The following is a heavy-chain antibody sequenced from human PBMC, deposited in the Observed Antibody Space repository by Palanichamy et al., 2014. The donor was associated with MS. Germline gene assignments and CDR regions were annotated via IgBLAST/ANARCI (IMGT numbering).Heavy chain of an antibody. CDR1: GFNFKTYS. Sequence: EVQLVESGGGLVXPGGSLRLSCAASGFNFKTYSMNWVRQAPGKGLEWVSFISRGSSTIYYTDSVKGRFTISRDDAKMSVHLQMNGLRDEDTAIYYCTRVIHPSFYMDVWGRGTTVAVSS. CDR2: ISRGSSTI. CDR3: TRVIHPSFYMDV. J-gene: IGHJ6*03. D-gene: IGHD2-21*01. V-gene: IGHV3-48*02.